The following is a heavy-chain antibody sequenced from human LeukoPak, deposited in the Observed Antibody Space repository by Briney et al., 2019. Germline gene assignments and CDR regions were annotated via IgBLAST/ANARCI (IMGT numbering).Heavy chain of an antibody. CDR2: IYYSGST. CDR1: GGSISSYY. J-gene: IGHJ4*02. V-gene: IGHV4-59*12. Sequence: SETLSLTCTVSGGSISSYYWSWTRQPPGEGLEWIGYIYYSGSTNYNPSLKSRVTISVDTSKNQFSLKLSSVTAADTAVYYCARDKGVWGNLQIPEYWGQGTLVTVST. CDR3: ARDKGVWGNLQIPEY. D-gene: IGHD3-16*01.